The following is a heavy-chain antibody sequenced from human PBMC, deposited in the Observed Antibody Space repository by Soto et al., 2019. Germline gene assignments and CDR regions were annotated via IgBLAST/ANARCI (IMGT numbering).Heavy chain of an antibody. CDR2: IDPSDSYT. J-gene: IGHJ4*02. V-gene: IGHV5-10-1*01. CDR1: GYTFTGHW. Sequence: GESLKISCQGSGYTFTGHWISCVRQMPGKGLEWMGRIDPSDSYTDYSPTVQGHVTMSADKSINTAYLQWSSLQASDTAVYYCTRHTGYDSSLDYWGQGTLVTVSS. CDR3: TRHTGYDSSLDY. D-gene: IGHD5-12*01.